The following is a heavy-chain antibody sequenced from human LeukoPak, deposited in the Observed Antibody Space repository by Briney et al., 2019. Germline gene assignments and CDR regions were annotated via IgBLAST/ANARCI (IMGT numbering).Heavy chain of an antibody. J-gene: IGHJ5*02. V-gene: IGHV1-2*02. CDR1: GYTFTGYF. Sequence: ASVKLSCKASGYTFTGYFMHWVRQAPGQGLEWMGWINPKAGVTNYEQKFQGRAIMTRDTSISTVYMEVTRLTSDDTAVYYCARHMTTANNWFDPWGQGTLVTVSS. D-gene: IGHD1-1*01. CDR2: INPKAGVT. CDR3: ARHMTTANNWFDP.